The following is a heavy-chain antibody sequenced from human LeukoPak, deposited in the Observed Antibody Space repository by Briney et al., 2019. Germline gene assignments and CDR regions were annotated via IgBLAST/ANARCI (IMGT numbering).Heavy chain of an antibody. CDR2: NSSSSSTI. D-gene: IGHD6-13*01. V-gene: IGHV3-48*01. Sequence: GGSLRLSCAASGFLFSSYSMNWVREAPGKGLEGVSHNSSSSSTIYYADSVKGRFTISRDNAKNSLYLQMNSLRAEDTAVYYCARVSGRSWYGHYFDYWGQGTLVTVSS. J-gene: IGHJ4*02. CDR3: ARVSGRSWYGHYFDY. CDR1: GFLFSSYS.